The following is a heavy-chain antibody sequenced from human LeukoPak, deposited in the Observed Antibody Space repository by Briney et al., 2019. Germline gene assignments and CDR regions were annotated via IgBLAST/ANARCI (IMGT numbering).Heavy chain of an antibody. V-gene: IGHV3-11*04. Sequence: GGSLRLSCAASGFTFSDYYMSWIRQAPGKGLEWVSYISSSGSTIYYADSVKGRFTISRDNSKNTLYLQMNSLRAEDTAVYYCAKRDACGGDCYYFDYWGQGTLVTVSS. CDR3: AKRDACGGDCYYFDY. J-gene: IGHJ4*02. CDR1: GFTFSDYY. CDR2: ISSSGSTI. D-gene: IGHD2-21*01.